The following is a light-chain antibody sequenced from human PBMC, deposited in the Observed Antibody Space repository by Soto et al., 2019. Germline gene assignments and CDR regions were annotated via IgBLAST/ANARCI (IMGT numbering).Light chain of an antibody. CDR2: GAS. CDR3: QQYGSSPQT. J-gene: IGKJ1*01. Sequence: EIVLTQSPGTPSLSPGERATLSCRASQSVSSSYLAWYQQKPGQTPRLLIYGASSRATGTPDRFSGSGSGTDFTLTISRLEPEDFAVYYCQQYGSSPQTFGQGTKVEIK. CDR1: QSVSSSY. V-gene: IGKV3-20*01.